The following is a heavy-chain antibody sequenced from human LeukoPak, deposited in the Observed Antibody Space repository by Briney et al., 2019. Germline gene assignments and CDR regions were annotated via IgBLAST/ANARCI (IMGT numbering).Heavy chain of an antibody. Sequence: SQTLSLTCAISGDSVPSNSAAWNWIRQSPSRGLEWLGRTYYRSKWYNDYAVSVKSRITINPDTSKNQFSLQLNSVTPEDTAVYYCARTGYSSGWTSPDHFDYWGQGTLVTVSS. CDR3: ARTGYSSGWTSPDHFDY. J-gene: IGHJ4*02. CDR1: GDSVPSNSAA. V-gene: IGHV6-1*01. CDR2: TYYRSKWYN. D-gene: IGHD6-19*01.